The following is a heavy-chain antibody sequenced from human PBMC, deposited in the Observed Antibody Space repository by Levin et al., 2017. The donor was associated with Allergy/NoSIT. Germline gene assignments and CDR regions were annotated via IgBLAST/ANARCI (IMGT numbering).Heavy chain of an antibody. V-gene: IGHV3-30*04. CDR3: ARVSPPFIAAAGQYYFDY. D-gene: IGHD6-13*01. J-gene: IGHJ4*02. Sequence: PGGSLRLSCAASGFTFSSYAMHWVRQAPGKGLEWVAVISYDGSNIYYADSVKGRFTISRDNSKNTLYLQMNSLRAEDTAVYYCARVSPPFIAAAGQYYFDYWGQGTLVTVSS. CDR2: ISYDGSNI. CDR1: GFTFSSYA.